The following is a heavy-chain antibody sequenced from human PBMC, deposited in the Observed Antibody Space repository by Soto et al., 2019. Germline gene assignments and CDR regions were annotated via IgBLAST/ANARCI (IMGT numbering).Heavy chain of an antibody. CDR2: ISYDGSNK. CDR3: AKVRVSGWYNYYYYGMDV. CDR1: GFTFSSYA. D-gene: IGHD6-19*01. V-gene: IGHV3-30*04. Sequence: GGSLRLSCAASGFTFSSYAMHWVRQAPGKGLEWVAVISYDGSNKYYADSVKGRFTISRDNSKNTLYLQMNSLRAEDTAVYYCAKVRVSGWYNYYYYGMDVWGQGTTVTVSS. J-gene: IGHJ6*02.